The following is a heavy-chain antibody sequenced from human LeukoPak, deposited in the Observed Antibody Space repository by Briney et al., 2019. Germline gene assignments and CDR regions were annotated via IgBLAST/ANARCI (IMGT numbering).Heavy chain of an antibody. CDR3: ARKYCSTTSCLFDN. Sequence: GGSLRLSCAASGFTFSSYEMNWVRQAPGKGLQWVSDISSSGTTIYYADSVKGRFTISRDNAKNSLYLQMNSLRAEDTAVYYCARKYCSTTSCLFDNWGQGTLVTVS. V-gene: IGHV3-48*03. J-gene: IGHJ4*02. CDR2: ISSSGTTI. CDR1: GFTFSSYE. D-gene: IGHD2-2*01.